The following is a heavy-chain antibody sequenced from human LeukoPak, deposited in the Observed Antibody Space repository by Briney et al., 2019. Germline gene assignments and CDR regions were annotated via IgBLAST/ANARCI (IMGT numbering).Heavy chain of an antibody. CDR2: VKSKSAGETT. J-gene: IGHJ4*02. CDR3: TLIQGWGSGSYYRDF. Sequence: GGSLRLSCAASGLSISNDWMSWVRQAPGKGLEWVARVKSKSAGETTDYAAPVKGRCTISRDDSKNTLYLQMNSLKTEDTAVYYCTLIQGWGSGSYYRDFWGQGTLVTVSS. V-gene: IGHV3-15*01. CDR1: GLSISNDW. D-gene: IGHD3-10*01.